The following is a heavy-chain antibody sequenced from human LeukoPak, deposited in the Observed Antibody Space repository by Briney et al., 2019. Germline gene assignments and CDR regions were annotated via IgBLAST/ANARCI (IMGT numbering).Heavy chain of an antibody. J-gene: IGHJ6*02. Sequence: GGSLRLSCAASGFTVSSNYMGWVRQAPGKGLEWVSVIYSGGSTYYADSVKGQFTISRDNSKNTLYLQMNSLRAEDTAVYYCARLMDTAMVSPRGLWYYYYGMDVWGQGTTVTVSS. V-gene: IGHV3-66*02. D-gene: IGHD5-18*01. CDR2: IYSGGST. CDR1: GFTVSSNY. CDR3: ARLMDTAMVSPRGLWYYYYGMDV.